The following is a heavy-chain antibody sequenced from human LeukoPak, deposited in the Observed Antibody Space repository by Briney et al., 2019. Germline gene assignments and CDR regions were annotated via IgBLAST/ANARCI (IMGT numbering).Heavy chain of an antibody. CDR2: ISGSASDV. J-gene: IGHJ4*02. Sequence: KPGGSLRLSCAASGFTFSDSYMTWIRQAPGKGPELLSYISGSASDVNYIDSVRGRFTISRDNAKNSLYLHMNSLTVEDTAVYYCSRDPRNNYWGQGTLVTVSS. CDR1: GFTFSDSY. V-gene: IGHV3-11*01. CDR3: SRDPRNNY.